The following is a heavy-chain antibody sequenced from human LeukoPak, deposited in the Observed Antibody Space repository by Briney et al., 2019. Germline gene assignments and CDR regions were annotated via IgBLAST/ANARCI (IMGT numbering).Heavy chain of an antibody. D-gene: IGHD3-3*01. CDR2: IKQDGSEK. Sequence: GGSLRLSCAASGFTFSSYWMSWVRQAPGKGLEWVANIKQDGSEKYYVDSVKGRFTISRDNAKNLLYLQMNSLRAEDTAVYYCARDANDYDFWSGYLPGDYWGQGTLVTVSS. V-gene: IGHV3-7*01. CDR3: ARDANDYDFWSGYLPGDY. CDR1: GFTFSSYW. J-gene: IGHJ4*02.